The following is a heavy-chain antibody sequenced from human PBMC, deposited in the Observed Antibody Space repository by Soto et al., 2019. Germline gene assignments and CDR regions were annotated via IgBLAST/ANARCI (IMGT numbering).Heavy chain of an antibody. J-gene: IGHJ3*02. CDR1: GFTFSSYA. D-gene: IGHD2-21*02. Sequence: PGGSLRLSCAASGFTFSSYAMHRVRQAPGKGLEWVAVISYDGSNKYYADSVKGRFTISRDNSKNTLYLQMNSLRAEDTAVYYCASLNIVVVTAIQSDAFDIWGQGTMVTVS. CDR3: ASLNIVVVTAIQSDAFDI. V-gene: IGHV3-30-3*01. CDR2: ISYDGSNK.